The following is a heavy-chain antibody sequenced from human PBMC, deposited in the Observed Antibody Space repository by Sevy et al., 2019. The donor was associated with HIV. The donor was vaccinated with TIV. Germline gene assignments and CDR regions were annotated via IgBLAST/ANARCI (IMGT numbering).Heavy chain of an antibody. J-gene: IGHJ4*02. CDR1: GFTFGDYA. Sequence: GGSLRLSCTASGFTFGDYAMNWVRQAPGKGLEWVGFIRSKAYGGTTEYAASVKGRFTILRDDSKSIGYLQMNSLKTEDTAVYYCTRPGITIFGEAFFDYWGQGSLVTVSS. CDR3: TRPGITIFGEAFFDY. D-gene: IGHD3-3*01. V-gene: IGHV3-49*04. CDR2: IRSKAYGGTT.